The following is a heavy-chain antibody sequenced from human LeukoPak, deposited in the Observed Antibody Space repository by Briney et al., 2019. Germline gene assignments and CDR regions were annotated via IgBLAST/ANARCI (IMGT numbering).Heavy chain of an antibody. V-gene: IGHV1-69*04. J-gene: IGHJ5*02. D-gene: IGHD4-17*01. CDR2: IIPILGIA. CDR3: ARDLDYGDYIGWFDP. Sequence: AASVKVSCKASGGTFSSYAISWVRQAPGQGLEWMGRIIPILGIANYAQKFQGRVTITADKSTSTAYMELSSLRSEDTAVYYCARDLDYGDYIGWFDPWGQGTLVTVSS. CDR1: GGTFSSYA.